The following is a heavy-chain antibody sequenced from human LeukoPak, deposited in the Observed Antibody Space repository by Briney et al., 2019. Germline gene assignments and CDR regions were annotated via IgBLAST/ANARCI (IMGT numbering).Heavy chain of an antibody. D-gene: IGHD3-9*01. V-gene: IGHV5-51*01. CDR1: GYSFANYF. CDR3: ARRRLANKKYYYYYYGLDV. Sequence: GESLKISCKGSGYSFANYFIAWVRQMPGKGLEWMGIIYPGDSDTRYNPSFQGQVTISADKSINTAYLQWSSLKASDTAMYYCARRRLANKKYYYYYYGLDVWGQGTTVTVSS. CDR2: IYPGDSDT. J-gene: IGHJ6*02.